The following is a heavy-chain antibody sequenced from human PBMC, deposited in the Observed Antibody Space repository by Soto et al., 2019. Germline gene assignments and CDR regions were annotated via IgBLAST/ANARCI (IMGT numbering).Heavy chain of an antibody. CDR2: MNPHSGNT. CDR1: GYTFTSYD. D-gene: IGHD5-12*01. Sequence: QVQLVQSGAEVKKPGASVKVSCKASGYTFTSYDINWVRQATGQGLEWMVWMNPHSGNTGYAEKCQGRVTMTRNSSISTADMELSSMRSEDTAVYYCARGWLHHQLDPWGQGTLVTVSS. J-gene: IGHJ5*02. V-gene: IGHV1-8*01. CDR3: ARGWLHHQLDP.